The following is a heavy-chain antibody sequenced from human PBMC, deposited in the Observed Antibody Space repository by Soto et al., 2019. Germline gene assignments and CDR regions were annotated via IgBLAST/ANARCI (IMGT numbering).Heavy chain of an antibody. CDR1: GFTFSSYG. D-gene: IGHD3-22*01. CDR3: AKSPHYDSSGYPDY. V-gene: IGHV3-30*18. CDR2: ISYDGSNK. Sequence: QVQLVESGGGVVQPGRSLRLSCAASGFTFSSYGMHWVRQAPGKGLEWVAVISYDGSNKYYADSVKGRFTISRDNSKNTLYLQMNRLRAEDTAVYYCAKSPHYDSSGYPDYWGQGTLVTVSS. J-gene: IGHJ4*02.